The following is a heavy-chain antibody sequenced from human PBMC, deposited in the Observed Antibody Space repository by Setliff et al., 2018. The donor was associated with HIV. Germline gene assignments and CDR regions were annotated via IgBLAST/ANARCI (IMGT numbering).Heavy chain of an antibody. Sequence: SETLSLTCTVSGGSISSCSYYWGWIRQPPGKGLEWIGSIYYSGSTYYNPSLTSRVTIAVDTSKNRFSLNVSSVTVADTAVYYCARHISDFWSNYQTPFDYWGQGTLVTVSS. V-gene: IGHV4-39*01. D-gene: IGHD3-3*01. CDR1: GGSISSCSYY. CDR3: ARHISDFWSNYQTPFDY. J-gene: IGHJ4*02. CDR2: IYYSGST.